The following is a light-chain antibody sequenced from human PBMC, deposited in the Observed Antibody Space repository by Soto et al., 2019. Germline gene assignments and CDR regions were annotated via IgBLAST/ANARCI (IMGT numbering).Light chain of an antibody. Sequence: QSVLTQPPSASGTPGQRGTISCSGSSSNIGSNTVNWYQQLPGTAPKLLIYGDNQRPSGVPDRFSGSKSGTSASLAISGLQAEDEADYYYAAWGDSLNVYVFGTGTKVTVL. V-gene: IGLV1-44*01. CDR2: GDN. J-gene: IGLJ1*01. CDR3: AAWGDSLNVYV. CDR1: SSNIGSNT.